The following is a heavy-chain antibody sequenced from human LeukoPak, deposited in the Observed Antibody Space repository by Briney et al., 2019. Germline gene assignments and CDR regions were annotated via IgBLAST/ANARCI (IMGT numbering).Heavy chain of an antibody. J-gene: IGHJ6*02. V-gene: IGHV3-53*01. CDR2: IYSVGST. Sequence: GGSLRLSCAASGFTVSSNYMSWVRQAPGEGLEWVSVIYSVGSTYYADSGKARFTISRDNSKNTLYLQMNSLRAEDTAVYYCARGKTYYYDSSGSGGDYYGMDVWGQGTTVTVSS. D-gene: IGHD3-22*01. CDR1: GFTVSSNY. CDR3: ARGKTYYYDSSGSGGDYYGMDV.